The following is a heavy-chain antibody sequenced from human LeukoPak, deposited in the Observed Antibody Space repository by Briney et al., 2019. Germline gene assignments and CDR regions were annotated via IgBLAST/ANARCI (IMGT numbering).Heavy chain of an antibody. CDR3: ARAGDYGTGSYWSGCIDS. CDR1: AQSFTAFY. Sequence: GASVKFSCNTSAQSFTAFYIHWVRQAPGQGLVWMGWIHPRRVDTNYAQKSQCRVTMTREAYINTASLDPNSPLSDDAAVYCCARAGDYGTGSYWSGCIDSWGQGTPVTVSP. J-gene: IGHJ4*02. CDR2: IHPRRVDT. V-gene: IGHV1-2*02. D-gene: IGHD3-10*01.